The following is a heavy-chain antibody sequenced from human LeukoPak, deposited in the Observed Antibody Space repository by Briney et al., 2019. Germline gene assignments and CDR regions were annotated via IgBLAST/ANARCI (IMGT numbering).Heavy chain of an antibody. CDR2: ISSSSSYI. Sequence: GGSLRLSCAASGFTFSSYSMNWVRQAPGKGLEWDSSISSSSSYIYYADSVKGRFTISRDNAKNSLYLQMNSLRAEDTAVYYCARVTTEDKLRYFDWLLYPGFDYWGQGTLVTVSS. CDR3: ARVTTEDKLRYFDWLLYPGFDY. J-gene: IGHJ4*02. D-gene: IGHD3-9*01. V-gene: IGHV3-21*01. CDR1: GFTFSSYS.